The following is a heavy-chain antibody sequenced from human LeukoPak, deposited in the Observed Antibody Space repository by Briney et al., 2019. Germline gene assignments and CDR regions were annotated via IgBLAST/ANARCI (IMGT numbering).Heavy chain of an antibody. CDR3: ARHVVAVGFDY. J-gene: IGHJ4*02. CDR2: ITSSSSYI. Sequence: KPGGSLRLSRAASGFTFSSYTMNWVRQAPGKGLEWVSSITSSSSYIYYADSVKGRFTISRDNAKNSLYLHMNSLRAEDTAVYYCARHVVAVGFDYWGQGTLVTVSS. D-gene: IGHD3-22*01. CDR1: GFTFSSYT. V-gene: IGHV3-21*01.